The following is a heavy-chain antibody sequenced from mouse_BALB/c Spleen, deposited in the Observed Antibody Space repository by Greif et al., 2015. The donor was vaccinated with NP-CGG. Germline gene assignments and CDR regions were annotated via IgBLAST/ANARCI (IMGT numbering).Heavy chain of an antibody. CDR1: GYTFTSYW. Sequence: VQLQQSGAELAKPGASVKMSCKASGYTFTSYWMHWVKQRPGQGLEWIGYINPSTGYAEYNQKFKDKATLTADKSSSTAYMQLSSLTSEDSAVYYCARGEVGVYYGSSSWFAYWGQGTLVTVSA. CDR3: ARGEVGVYYGSSSWFAY. V-gene: IGHV1-7*01. J-gene: IGHJ3*01. CDR2: INPSTGYA. D-gene: IGHD1-1*01.